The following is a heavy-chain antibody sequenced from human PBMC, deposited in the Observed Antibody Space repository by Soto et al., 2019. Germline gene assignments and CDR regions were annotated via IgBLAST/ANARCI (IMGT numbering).Heavy chain of an antibody. CDR1: GFTFSNAW. D-gene: IGHD1-1*01. CDR2: IKSKTDGGTT. Sequence: EVQLVESGGGLVKPGGSLRLSCAASGFTFSNAWMRWVRQAPGKGLEWVGRIKSKTDGGTTDYAAPVKGRFTISRDDSKNTLYLQLNSLKTEDTAVYYCTIETGTTWLSAFDIWGQGTMVTVSS. V-gene: IGHV3-15*01. J-gene: IGHJ3*02. CDR3: TIETGTTWLSAFDI.